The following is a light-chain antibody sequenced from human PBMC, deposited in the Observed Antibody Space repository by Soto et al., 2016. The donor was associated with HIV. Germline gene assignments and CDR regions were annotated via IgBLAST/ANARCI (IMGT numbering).Light chain of an antibody. Sequence: DIQMTQFPPTLSASIGDRVTITCRASQSVSVWLAWYQQKPGKAPNLLIFKTSTLEIGVPSRFSGSGSGTDFTLTLSSVQPDDVGTYYCQQYNNVPWTFGQGTKLEMK. CDR2: KTS. CDR1: QSVSVW. V-gene: IGKV1-5*03. CDR3: QQYNNVPWT. J-gene: IGKJ1*01.